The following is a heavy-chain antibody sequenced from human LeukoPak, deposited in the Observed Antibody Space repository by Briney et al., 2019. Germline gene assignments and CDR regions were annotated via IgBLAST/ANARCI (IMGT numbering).Heavy chain of an antibody. CDR2: IYPADSDT. D-gene: IGHD1-1*01. CDR3: AGRGTGTTLAFDY. J-gene: IGHJ4*02. CDR1: GYSFTSYW. V-gene: IGHV5-51*01. Sequence: GESLKISCKGSGYSFTSYWIGWVRQMHGKGLEWMGIIYPADSDTRYSPSFQGQVTISVDKSISTAYLQWSSLKASDTAIYYCAGRGTGTTLAFDYWGQGTLVTVSS.